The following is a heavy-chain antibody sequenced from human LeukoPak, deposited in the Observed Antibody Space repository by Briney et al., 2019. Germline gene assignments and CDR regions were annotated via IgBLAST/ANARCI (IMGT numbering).Heavy chain of an antibody. D-gene: IGHD1-26*01. CDR2: MNWNGDST. CDR3: ARDLHRGHSPGGY. J-gene: IGHJ4*02. CDR1: GFIFGDYG. Sequence: GGSLRLSCAASGFIFGDYGMTWVRQPPGKGLEWVAAMNWNGDSTGYAASVKGRFTISRDNGKNSLYLQMSRLRAEDTGIYYCARDLHRGHSPGGYWGQGILVTVSS. V-gene: IGHV3-20*04.